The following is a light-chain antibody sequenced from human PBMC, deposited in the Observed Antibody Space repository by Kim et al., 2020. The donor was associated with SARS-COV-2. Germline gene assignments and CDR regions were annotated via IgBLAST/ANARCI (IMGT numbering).Light chain of an antibody. Sequence: AVVGDRVTITGRASQSISTWVAWYQQKPGKAPNLLIYKASILESGVPSRFRGSASGTDFTLTITSLQPDDFGTYYCQHYSAYPWTFGQGTKVDIK. J-gene: IGKJ1*01. CDR2: KAS. CDR1: QSISTW. CDR3: QHYSAYPWT. V-gene: IGKV1-5*03.